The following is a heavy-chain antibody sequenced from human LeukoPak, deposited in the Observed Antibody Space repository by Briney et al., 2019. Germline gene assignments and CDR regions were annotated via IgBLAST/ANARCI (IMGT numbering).Heavy chain of an antibody. J-gene: IGHJ5*02. CDR3: TTVVVGLLGWFDP. Sequence: GGSLRLSCAASGFTFSNAWMSWVRQAPGKGLEWVGRIKRKTDGGTTDYAAPVKGRFTISRDDSKNTLYLQMNSLKTEDTAVYYYTTVVVGLLGWFDPWGQGTLVTVSS. D-gene: IGHD2-15*01. CDR1: GFTFSNAW. CDR2: IKRKTDGGTT. V-gene: IGHV3-15*01.